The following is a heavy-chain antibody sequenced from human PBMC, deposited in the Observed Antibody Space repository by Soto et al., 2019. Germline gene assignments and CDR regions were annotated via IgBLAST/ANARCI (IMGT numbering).Heavy chain of an antibody. V-gene: IGHV3-23*01. D-gene: IGHD2-21*01. CDR2: ISGSGGST. Sequence: PGGSLRLSCAASGFTFSSYAMSWVRQAPGKGLEWVSAISGSGGSTYYADSVKGRFTISRDNSKNTLYLQMNSLRAEDTAVYYCAKVYTSGSGGFVVGWGQGTLVTVSS. CDR1: GFTFSSYA. CDR3: AKVYTSGSGGFVVG. J-gene: IGHJ4*02.